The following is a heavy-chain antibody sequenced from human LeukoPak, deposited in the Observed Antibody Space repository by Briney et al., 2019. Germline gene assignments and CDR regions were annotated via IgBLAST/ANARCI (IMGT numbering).Heavy chain of an antibody. V-gene: IGHV3-66*01. Sequence: GGSLRLSCEASGFTVSSNYMSWVRQAPGKGLEWVSVIYSGSSTYYADSVKGRFTISRDNSKNTLYLQMNSLRAEDTAVYYCARAAYYYDSSGYYYDYWGQGTLVTVSS. D-gene: IGHD3-22*01. CDR2: IYSGSST. CDR3: ARAAYYYDSSGYYYDY. J-gene: IGHJ4*02. CDR1: GFTVSSNY.